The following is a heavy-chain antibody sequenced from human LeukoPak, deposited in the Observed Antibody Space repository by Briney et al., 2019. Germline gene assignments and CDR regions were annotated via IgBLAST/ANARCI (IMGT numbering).Heavy chain of an antibody. D-gene: IGHD2-15*01. CDR1: GFTFSSYW. V-gene: IGHV3-74*01. CDR2: INSDGSST. J-gene: IGHJ3*02. Sequence: HPGGSLRLSCAASGFTFSSYWMHWVRQAPGKGLVWVSRINSDGSSTSYADSVKGRFTISRDNAKNTLYLQMNSLRAEDTAVYYCASYCSGGSCYWAPDAFDIWGQGTMVTVSS. CDR3: ASYCSGGSCYWAPDAFDI.